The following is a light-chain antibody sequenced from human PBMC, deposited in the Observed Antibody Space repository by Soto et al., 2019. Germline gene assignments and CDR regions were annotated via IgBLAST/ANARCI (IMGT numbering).Light chain of an antibody. J-gene: IGLJ2*01. CDR2: DVN. CDR1: SSDIGGYDY. CDR3: TSYASGSSPVV. V-gene: IGLV2-14*01. Sequence: QSALTQPASVSGSPGQSITLSCTGTSSDIGGYDYVSWYQRHPGKAPKLIIYDVNNRPSGVSNRFSGSKSGNTAALTISGPQAEDEDDYYCTSYASGSSPVVFGGGTKLTVL.